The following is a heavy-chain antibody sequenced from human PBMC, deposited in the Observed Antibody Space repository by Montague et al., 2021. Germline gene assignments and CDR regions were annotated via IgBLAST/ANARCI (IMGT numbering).Heavy chain of an antibody. CDR1: GFSLNTRAVG. V-gene: IGHV2-5*01. CDR2: IDWNDDK. CDR3: ARHNSGWYSDSDY. D-gene: IGHD6-19*01. Sequence: PALVKPTQTLTLTCNFSGFSLNTRAVGVGWIRQPPGKALEWLALIDWNDDKRYSPSLKSRLTITKDTSKNQVVLTMTNADPVDTATYYCARHNSGWYSDSDYWGQGTLVTVSS. J-gene: IGHJ4*02.